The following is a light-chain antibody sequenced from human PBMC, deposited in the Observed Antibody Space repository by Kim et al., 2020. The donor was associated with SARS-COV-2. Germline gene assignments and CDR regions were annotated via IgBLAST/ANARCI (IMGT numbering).Light chain of an antibody. CDR1: SGRIARKY. V-gene: IGLV6-57*02. Sequence: KTVTSCCTGSSGRIARKYGQWYQQRPGSAPITLIYEDEQRPSGVPDRFSGSIDRSSNSASLTISGLKTEDEADYYCQSYDADSRWVFGGGTQLTVL. CDR3: QSYDADSRWV. CDR2: EDE. J-gene: IGLJ3*02.